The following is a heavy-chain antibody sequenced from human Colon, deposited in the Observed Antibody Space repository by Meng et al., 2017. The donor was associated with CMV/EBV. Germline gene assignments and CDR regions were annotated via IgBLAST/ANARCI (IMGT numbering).Heavy chain of an antibody. V-gene: IGHV3-9*01. J-gene: IGHJ4*02. Sequence: SLKISCVASGFAFSESGMHWIRQTPGRGLEWVAGITWTSGRAGYADSVRGRFTISRDNAKNSLYLQMNSLRLEDTALYYCAKDLSSLAYLPMDFWGQGTPVTVSS. CDR3: AKDLSSLAYLPMDF. CDR2: ITWTSGRA. CDR1: GFAFSESG. D-gene: IGHD2-15*01.